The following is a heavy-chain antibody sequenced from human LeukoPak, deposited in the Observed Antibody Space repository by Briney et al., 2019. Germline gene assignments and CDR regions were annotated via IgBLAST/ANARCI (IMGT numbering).Heavy chain of an antibody. D-gene: IGHD2-15*01. V-gene: IGHV3-7*01. CDR3: ARNLGYCSGGSCVPFEY. CDR1: GFTLSSNW. Sequence: PGGSVRLPCAASGFTLSSNWMSWVRQAPGKGLEWVANIRQDGSEKYYVDSVKGRFTISRDNAKNSLYLQMNSLRAEDTAVYYCARNLGYCSGGSCVPFEYWGPGKLVTVSS. J-gene: IGHJ4*02. CDR2: IRQDGSEK.